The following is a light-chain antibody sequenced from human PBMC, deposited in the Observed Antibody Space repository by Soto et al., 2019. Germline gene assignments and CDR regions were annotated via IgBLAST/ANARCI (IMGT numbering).Light chain of an antibody. CDR1: SSNIGNNA. CDR3: AAWDDSLSGPV. J-gene: IGLJ3*02. Sequence: QSVLTQPPSVSAAPGQRVTISCSGSSSNIGNNAVNWYQQLPRKAPKLVIHYDDQVPSGVSDRFSGSKSGTSASLAISALQSEDEDDYYCAAWDDSLSGPVFGGGTKLTVL. V-gene: IGLV1-36*01. CDR2: YDD.